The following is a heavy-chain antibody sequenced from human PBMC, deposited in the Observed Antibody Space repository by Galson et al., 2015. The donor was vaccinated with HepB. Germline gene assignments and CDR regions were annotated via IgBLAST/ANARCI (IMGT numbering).Heavy chain of an antibody. CDR2: ISSSSSYI. V-gene: IGHV3-21*01. CDR3: ARGSAVVVGYFDY. Sequence: SLRLSCAASGFTFSSYNMNWVRQAPGKGLEWVSSISSSSSYIYYADSVKGRFTISRDNAKNSLYLQMNSLRAEDTAVYYCARGSAVVVGYFDYWGQGTLVTVFS. J-gene: IGHJ4*02. CDR1: GFTFSSYN. D-gene: IGHD2-15*01.